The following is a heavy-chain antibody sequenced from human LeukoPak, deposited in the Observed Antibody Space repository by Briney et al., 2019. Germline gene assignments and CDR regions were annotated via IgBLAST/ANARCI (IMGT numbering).Heavy chain of an antibody. D-gene: IGHD2-2*01. V-gene: IGHV3-30*18. CDR3: AKDLYRDCSSTSCSLY. J-gene: IGHJ4*02. CDR2: ISYDGSNK. CDR1: GFTFSSYA. Sequence: GGSLRLSCAASGFTFSSYAMSWVRQAPGKGLEWVAVISYDGSNKYYADSVKGRFTISRDNSKNTLYLQMNSLRAEDTAVYYCAKDLYRDCSSTSCSLYWGQGTLVTVSS.